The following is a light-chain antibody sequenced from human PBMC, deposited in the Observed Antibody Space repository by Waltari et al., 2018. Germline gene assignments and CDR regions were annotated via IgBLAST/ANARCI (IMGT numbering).Light chain of an antibody. CDR2: GVT. Sequence: QSALTQSASVSGSPGQSITISCTGTSRDLGAYNLLSWYQQLPGRAPKLILSGVTKRPSGISDRFSGSKSGNTASLTISGLQSEDEADYYCSSYTQSRTRVFGGGTKLTVL. V-gene: IGLV2-23*02. J-gene: IGLJ3*02. CDR1: SRDLGAYNL. CDR3: SSYTQSRTRV.